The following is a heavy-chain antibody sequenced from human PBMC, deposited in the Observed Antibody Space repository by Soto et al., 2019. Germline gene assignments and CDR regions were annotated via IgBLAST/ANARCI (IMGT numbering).Heavy chain of an antibody. CDR1: GFTFSSYA. D-gene: IGHD3-22*01. Sequence: GGSLRLSCAASGFTFSSYAMSWVRQAPGKGLEWVSAISGSGGSTYYADSVKGRFTISRDNSKNTLYLQMNSLRAEDTAVYYCAKDMDYYDSSGIDYWGQGSLVTGSS. V-gene: IGHV3-23*01. J-gene: IGHJ4*02. CDR3: AKDMDYYDSSGIDY. CDR2: ISGSGGST.